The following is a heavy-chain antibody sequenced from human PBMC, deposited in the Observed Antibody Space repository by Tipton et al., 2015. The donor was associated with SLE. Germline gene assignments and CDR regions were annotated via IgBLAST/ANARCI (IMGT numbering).Heavy chain of an antibody. D-gene: IGHD1/OR15-1a*01. CDR2: MYYSGST. J-gene: IGHJ6*03. CDR1: GGSISSYY. Sequence: TLSLTCTVSGGSISSYYWSWIRQPPGKGLEWIGYMYYSGSTNYSPSLKSRVTMSVDMSKNQFSLRLSSVTAADTAVYYCARTIAEQVAGFYYYYYMDVWGKGTTVTVSS. V-gene: IGHV4-59*01. CDR3: ARTIAEQVAGFYYYYYMDV.